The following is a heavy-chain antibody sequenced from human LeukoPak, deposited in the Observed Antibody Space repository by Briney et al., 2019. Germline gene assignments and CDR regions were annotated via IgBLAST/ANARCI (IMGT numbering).Heavy chain of an antibody. V-gene: IGHV1-46*01. CDR1: GYSFPGKY. Sequence: ASVPVSCRTSGYSFPGKYLHWLRQAAGRGREWLGLIDPERRTTVYAQKFQGRVAMTGDMSTSTVYMELRSLRSEDTAVYFCARLFGDYDDTIRSSYWHGHLDYWGQGALVLVSS. CDR3: ARLFGDYDDTIRSSYWHGHLDY. CDR2: IDPERRTT. D-gene: IGHD3-16*01. J-gene: IGHJ4*02.